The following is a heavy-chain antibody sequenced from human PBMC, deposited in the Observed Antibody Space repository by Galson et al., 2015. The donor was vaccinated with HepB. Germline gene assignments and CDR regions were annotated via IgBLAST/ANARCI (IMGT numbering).Heavy chain of an antibody. CDR1: GYTFTSYG. CDR3: ARDLLPRLIDP. Sequence: SVKVSCKASGYTFTSYGISWLRQAPGQGPEYMGWISPSKGNTNYAQSLQGRVTMTTDRSTTTTYMELSSLRSEDTAVYYCARDLLPRLIDPWGQGTLVTVSS. V-gene: IGHV1-18*01. D-gene: IGHD2/OR15-2a*01. CDR2: ISPSKGNT. J-gene: IGHJ5*02.